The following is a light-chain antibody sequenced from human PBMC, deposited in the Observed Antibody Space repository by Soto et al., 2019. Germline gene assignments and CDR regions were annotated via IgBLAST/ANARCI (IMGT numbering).Light chain of an antibody. CDR2: LVS. J-gene: IGKJ1*01. V-gene: IGKV2-28*01. CDR3: MQGIQTPRT. CDR1: ESLLHRNGNTL. Sequence: DIVLTQSPLSLTVTPGEAASISCTSSESLLHRNGNTLLDWYLQKPGQSPQLLIYLVSRRASGVPDRFSGGGSGTDFTLKISRVEAEDVGVYYCMQGIQTPRTFGQGTKVEIK.